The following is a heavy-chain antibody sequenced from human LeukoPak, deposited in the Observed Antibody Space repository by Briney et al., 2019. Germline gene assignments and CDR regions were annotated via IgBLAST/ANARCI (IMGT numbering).Heavy chain of an antibody. CDR1: GYTFTGYY. J-gene: IGHJ4*02. Sequence: ASVKVSRKASGYTFTGYYMHWVRQAPGQGLEWMGWINPNSGGTNYAQKFQGWVTMTRDTSISTAYMELSRLRSDDTAVYYCARGMGYSYGVDYWGQGTLVTVSS. D-gene: IGHD5-18*01. CDR2: INPNSGGT. V-gene: IGHV1-2*04. CDR3: ARGMGYSYGVDY.